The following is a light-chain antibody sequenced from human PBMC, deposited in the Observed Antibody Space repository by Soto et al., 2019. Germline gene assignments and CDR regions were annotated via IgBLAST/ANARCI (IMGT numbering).Light chain of an antibody. CDR2: EVN. V-gene: IGLV2-8*01. J-gene: IGLJ3*02. Sequence: QSVLTQPPSASGSPGQSVTISCTGTSSDVGFYNYVSWYQQHPNKAPQHMIYEVNTRPSGVPDRFSGSKSGNTASLTVSGLQTDDEADYYCTSYAGYNNPVVFGGGTKLTVL. CDR1: SSDVGFYNY. CDR3: TSYAGYNNPVV.